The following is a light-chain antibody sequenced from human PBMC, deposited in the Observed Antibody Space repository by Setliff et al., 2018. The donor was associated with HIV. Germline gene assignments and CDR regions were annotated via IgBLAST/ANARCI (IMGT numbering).Light chain of an antibody. CDR1: SSDIGGYNY. CDR3: SSYAGDKFRYV. CDR2: EVN. J-gene: IGLJ1*01. V-gene: IGLV2-8*01. Sequence: QSALTQPPSASGSPGQSVTISCTGTSSDIGGYNYVSWYQQHPGKAPKLIIYEVNRRPSGVPDRFSGSKSGNTASLTVSGLQAEDEADFYCSSYAGDKFRYVFGTGTKVTVL.